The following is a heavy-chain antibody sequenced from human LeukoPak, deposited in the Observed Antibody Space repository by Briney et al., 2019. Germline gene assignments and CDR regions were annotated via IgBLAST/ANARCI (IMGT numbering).Heavy chain of an antibody. D-gene: IGHD3-16*01. CDR1: GLSLSDSA. CDR2: TRSKVYGGTT. Sequence: GGSLRLSCTFSGLSLSDSAVTWVRQAAGKGLEWIGCTRSKVYGGTTEYAASVKGRIAISRDESKSIAYLQMDSLTTEDTAVYFCARGERDFDHWGQGTLVTVSS. J-gene: IGHJ4*02. V-gene: IGHV3-49*04. CDR3: ARGERDFDH.